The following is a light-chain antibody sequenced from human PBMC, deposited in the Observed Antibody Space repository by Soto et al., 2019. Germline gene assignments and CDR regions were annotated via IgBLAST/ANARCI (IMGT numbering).Light chain of an antibody. J-gene: IGLJ2*01. Sequence: QSVVTQPPSTSWALRQRGTISFFGSSSNIGKNYVFWYQHLPGTAPKLRIYRNNQWPSGVPDRFSGSKSGTSASLAISGLRSEDEADYYCAEWDDNLSALRFGGGTKVTVL. CDR1: SSNIGKNY. CDR2: RNN. V-gene: IGLV1-47*01. CDR3: AEWDDNLSALR.